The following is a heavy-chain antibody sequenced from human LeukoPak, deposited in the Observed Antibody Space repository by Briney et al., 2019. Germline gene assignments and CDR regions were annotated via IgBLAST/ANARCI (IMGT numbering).Heavy chain of an antibody. CDR1: GYTFTGYY. Sequence: GASVKVSCKASGYTFTGYYLHWVRQAPGQGLEWMGWISAYNGNTDYAQKLQGRVTMTTDTSTSTAYMELRSLRSDDTAVYYCARDLGYIAVAGTAYYYYGMDVWGQGTTVTVSS. CDR3: ARDLGYIAVAGTAYYYYGMDV. CDR2: ISAYNGNT. V-gene: IGHV1-18*04. D-gene: IGHD6-19*01. J-gene: IGHJ6*02.